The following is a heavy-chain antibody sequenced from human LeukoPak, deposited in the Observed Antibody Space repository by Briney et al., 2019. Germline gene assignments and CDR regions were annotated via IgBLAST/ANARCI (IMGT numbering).Heavy chain of an antibody. CDR2: ISHSGST. J-gene: IGHJ6*02. CDR1: GGSFSGYY. Sequence: SETLSLTCAVYGGSFSGYYWSWIRQPPGKGLEWIGEISHSGSTNYNPSLKSRVTISVDTSKNQFSLKLSSVTAADTAVYYCARAGYSSSWTIYYYYYGMDVCGQGTTVTVSS. D-gene: IGHD6-13*01. CDR3: ARAGYSSSWTIYYYYYGMDV. V-gene: IGHV4-34*01.